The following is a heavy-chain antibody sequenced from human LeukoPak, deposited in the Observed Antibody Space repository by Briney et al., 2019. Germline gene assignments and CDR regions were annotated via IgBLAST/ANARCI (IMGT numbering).Heavy chain of an antibody. CDR3: ARGDAFSGDH. CDR1: GFTFSNFW. CDR2: IHPEGNEK. V-gene: IGHV3-7*04. Sequence: PGGSLRLSCAVSGFTFSNFWMSWVRQAPGRGLEWVANIHPEGNEKYHVGSVEGRFVISRDNTKNLLVLQVSGLRVEDTALYYCARGDAFSGDHWGQGTLVTVSS. J-gene: IGHJ4*02.